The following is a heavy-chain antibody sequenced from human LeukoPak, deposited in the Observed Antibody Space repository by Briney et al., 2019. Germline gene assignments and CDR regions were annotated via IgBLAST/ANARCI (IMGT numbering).Heavy chain of an antibody. Sequence: GGSLRLSCAASGFTFDDYAMHWVRQAPGKGLEWVSGISWNSGSIGYADSVKGRFTISRDNAKNSLYLQMNSLRAEDMALYYCAKGYCSSTSCQSDYWGQGTLVTVSS. CDR2: ISWNSGSI. CDR1: GFTFDDYA. CDR3: AKGYCSSTSCQSDY. D-gene: IGHD2-2*01. J-gene: IGHJ4*02. V-gene: IGHV3-9*03.